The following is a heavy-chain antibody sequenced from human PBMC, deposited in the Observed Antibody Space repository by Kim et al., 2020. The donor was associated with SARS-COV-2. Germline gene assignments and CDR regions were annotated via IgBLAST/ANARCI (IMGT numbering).Heavy chain of an antibody. J-gene: IGHJ6*02. CDR3: ARIHINTAMAYYYYYYGMDV. D-gene: IGHD5-18*01. V-gene: IGHV3-66*01. Sequence: RFTISRDNSKNTLYLQMNSLRAEDTAVYYCARIHINTAMAYYYYYYGMDVWGQGTTVTVSS.